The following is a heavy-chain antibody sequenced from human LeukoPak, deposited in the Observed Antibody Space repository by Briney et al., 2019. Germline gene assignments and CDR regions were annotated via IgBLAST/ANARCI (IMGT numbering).Heavy chain of an antibody. CDR1: GGSISSSSYY. Sequence: SETLSLTCTVSGGSISSSSYYWRWIRQPPGKGLQWIGSIYYSGSTYYNPSIKSRVTISVDTSKNQFSLNRISVTAADTAYYMDVWGKRTTVTGSS. CDR2: IYYSGST. V-gene: IGHV4-39*07. J-gene: IGHJ6*03. CDR3: V.